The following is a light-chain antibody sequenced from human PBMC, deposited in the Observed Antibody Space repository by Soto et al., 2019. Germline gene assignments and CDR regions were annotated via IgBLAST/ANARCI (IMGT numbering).Light chain of an antibody. CDR2: GGK. CDR1: QAISSY. Sequence: DIQMTQSPSFLSASVGDRVTITCRASQAISSYLNWYQQKQGRAPTRLIFGGKTWQSGVTSRFSGSGYGTDFILTTTTLQPEDVGIYYCQQCHATPRTFDQGTRLEIK. J-gene: IGKJ5*01. V-gene: IGKV1-39*01. CDR3: QQCHATPRT.